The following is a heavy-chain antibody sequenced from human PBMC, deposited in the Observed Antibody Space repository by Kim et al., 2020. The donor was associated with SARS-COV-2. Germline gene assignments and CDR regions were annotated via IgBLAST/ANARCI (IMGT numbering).Heavy chain of an antibody. J-gene: IGHJ4*02. Sequence: GGSLRLSCAASGFTFSSYAMSWVRQAPGKGLEWVSVIYSGGSSTYYADSVKGRFTISRDNSKNTLYLQMNSLRAEDTAVYYCAKDGGSSPDYWGQGTLVTVSS. V-gene: IGHV3-23*03. CDR1: GFTFSSYA. CDR2: IYSGGSST. D-gene: IGHD6-13*01. CDR3: AKDGGSSPDY.